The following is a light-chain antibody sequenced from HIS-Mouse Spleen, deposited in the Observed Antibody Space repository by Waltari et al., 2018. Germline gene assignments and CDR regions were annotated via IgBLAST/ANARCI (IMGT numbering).Light chain of an antibody. CDR3: CSYEGSSTYWV. J-gene: IGLJ3*02. V-gene: IGLV2-23*01. CDR2: EGS. CDR1: SSDVGSYNL. Sequence: QSALTQPASVSGSPGQSITISCTGTSSDVGSYNLVPWSQQHPGKAPKPMIYEGSKRPSGVSNRFSGSTSGNTASLTISGLQAEDEADYYCCSYEGSSTYWVFGGGTKLTVL.